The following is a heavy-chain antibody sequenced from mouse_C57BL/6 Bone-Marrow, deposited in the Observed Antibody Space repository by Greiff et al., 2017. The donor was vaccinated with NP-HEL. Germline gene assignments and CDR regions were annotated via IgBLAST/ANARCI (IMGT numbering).Heavy chain of an antibody. J-gene: IGHJ4*01. CDR1: GFTFSSYA. D-gene: IGHD2-10*02. CDR3: ARVWFPYYAMDY. CDR2: ISDGGSYT. V-gene: IGHV5-4*03. Sequence: DVMLVESGGGLVKPGGSLKLSCAASGFTFSSYAMSWVRQTPEKRLEWVATISDGGSYTYYPDNVKGRFTISRDNAKNNLYLQMSHLKSEDTAMYYCARVWFPYYAMDYWGQGTSVTVSS.